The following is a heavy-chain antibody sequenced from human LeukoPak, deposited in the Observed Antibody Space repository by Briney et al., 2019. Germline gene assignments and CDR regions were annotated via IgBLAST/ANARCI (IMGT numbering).Heavy chain of an antibody. Sequence: GASVKVSCKASGGTFSSYAISWVRQAPGQGLEWMGGIIPIFGTANYAQKFQGRVTITADESTSTAYMELSSLRSEDTAVYYCARGRERITMVRGANYYFDYWGQGTLVTASS. V-gene: IGHV1-69*01. J-gene: IGHJ4*02. CDR1: GGTFSSYA. CDR3: ARGRERITMVRGANYYFDY. CDR2: IIPIFGTA. D-gene: IGHD3-10*01.